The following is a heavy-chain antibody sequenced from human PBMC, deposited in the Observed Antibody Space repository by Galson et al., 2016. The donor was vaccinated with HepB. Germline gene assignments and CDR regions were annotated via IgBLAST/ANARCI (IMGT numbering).Heavy chain of an antibody. CDR2: INESGST. D-gene: IGHD1-26*01. V-gene: IGHV4-34*01. CDR1: GASFSGYY. Sequence: SETLSLTCDVYGASFSGYYWTWIRQPLGKGLEWIGEINESGSTNYIPSLKSRVTISLDTSKNQFSLNLISVTAADTAGYYCARSMGRYLYYAMDVWGQGTTVTVSS. J-gene: IGHJ6*02. CDR3: ARSMGRYLYYAMDV.